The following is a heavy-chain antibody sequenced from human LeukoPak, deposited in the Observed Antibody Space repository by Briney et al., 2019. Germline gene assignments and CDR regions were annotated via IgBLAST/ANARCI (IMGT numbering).Heavy chain of an antibody. J-gene: IGHJ4*02. CDR1: GGTFSSYA. CDR2: IIPIFGTA. Sequence: SVKVSCKASGGTFSSYAISWVRQAPGQGLEWMGRIIPIFGTANYAQRFQGRVTITTDESTSTAYMELSSLRSEDTAVYYCARDPDYDSSGYYYGMGDYWGQGTLVTVSS. V-gene: IGHV1-69*05. CDR3: ARDPDYDSSGYYYGMGDY. D-gene: IGHD3-22*01.